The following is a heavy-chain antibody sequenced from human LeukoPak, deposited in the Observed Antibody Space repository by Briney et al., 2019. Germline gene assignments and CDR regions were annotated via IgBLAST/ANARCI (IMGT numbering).Heavy chain of an antibody. J-gene: IGHJ4*02. CDR3: ANFLNSSPFDY. CDR1: GFTVSGLC. CDR2: ISGSGGST. Sequence: QPGGSLRLSCAASGFTVSGLCMSWVRQAPGKGLEWVSAISGSGGSTYYADSVKGRFTISRDNSKNTLYLQMNSLRAEDTAVYYCANFLNSSPFDYWGQGTLVTVSS. V-gene: IGHV3-23*01. D-gene: IGHD6-13*01.